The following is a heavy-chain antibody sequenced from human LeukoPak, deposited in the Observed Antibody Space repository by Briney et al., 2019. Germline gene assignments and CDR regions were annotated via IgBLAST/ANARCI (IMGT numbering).Heavy chain of an antibody. CDR2: ISSSGSTI. J-gene: IGHJ4*02. D-gene: IGHD5-18*01. CDR3: ARDHTAMGDY. V-gene: IGHV3-48*04. Sequence: GGSLRLSCTASGFTFSNYGMAWVRQAPGKGLEWVSYISSSGSTIYYADSVKGRFTISRDNAKNSLYLQMNSLRAEDTAVYYCARDHTAMGDYWGQGTLVTVSS. CDR1: GFTFSNYG.